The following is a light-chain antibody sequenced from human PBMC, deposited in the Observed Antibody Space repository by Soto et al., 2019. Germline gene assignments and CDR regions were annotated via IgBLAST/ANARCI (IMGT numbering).Light chain of an antibody. CDR1: QNIRSY. V-gene: IGKV1-39*01. CDR3: QQSYSTPPEIT. CDR2: DAS. J-gene: IGKJ5*01. Sequence: EIHMTQSPSSLSASLGDRVTITRRASQNIRSYLHWYQQKPGEAPKLLIYDASSLQSGVPSRFSGSGSGTDFTLTISSLQLEDFATYYCQQSYSTPPEITFGLGTRLEIK.